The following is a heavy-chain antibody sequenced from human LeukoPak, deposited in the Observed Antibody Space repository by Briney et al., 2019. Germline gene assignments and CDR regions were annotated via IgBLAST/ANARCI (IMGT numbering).Heavy chain of an antibody. D-gene: IGHD1-1*01. J-gene: IGHJ6*03. CDR3: ARGPPRGKYYYMDV. V-gene: IGHV3-13*01. CDR1: GFTFSSFD. Sequence: GGSLRLSCAASGFTFSSFDMHWVGQPTGQGLEWVSTIGTASDTYYPGSVEGRFTLSRDNAKNSLYLQMNSLTAGDTAVYYCARGPPRGKYYYMDVWSKGTTVTVSS. CDR2: IGTASDT.